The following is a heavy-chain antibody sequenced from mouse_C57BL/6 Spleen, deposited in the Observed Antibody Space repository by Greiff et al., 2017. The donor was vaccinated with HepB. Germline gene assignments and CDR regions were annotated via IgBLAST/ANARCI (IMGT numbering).Heavy chain of an antibody. D-gene: IGHD4-1*01. CDR1: GYAFSSSW. Sequence: QVQLKESGPELVKPGASVKISCKASGYAFSSSWMNWVKQRPGKGLEWIGRIYPGDGDTNYNGKFKGKATLTADKSSSTAYMQLSSLTSEDSAVYFCASSPSGIAMDYWGQGTSVTVSS. V-gene: IGHV1-82*01. CDR3: ASSPSGIAMDY. CDR2: IYPGDGDT. J-gene: IGHJ4*01.